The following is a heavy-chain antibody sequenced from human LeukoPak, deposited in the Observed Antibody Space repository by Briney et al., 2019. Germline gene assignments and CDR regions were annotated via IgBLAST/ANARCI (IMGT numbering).Heavy chain of an antibody. Sequence: ASVKVSCKASGYTFTGYYMHWVRQAPGQGLEWMGWINPNSGGTNYAQKFQGRVTMTRDTSISTAYMELSRLRSDDTAVYYCARPEYLMAVAGIGYWGQGTLVTVSS. CDR3: ARPEYLMAVAGIGY. CDR1: GYTFTGYY. CDR2: INPNSGGT. D-gene: IGHD6-19*01. J-gene: IGHJ4*02. V-gene: IGHV1-2*02.